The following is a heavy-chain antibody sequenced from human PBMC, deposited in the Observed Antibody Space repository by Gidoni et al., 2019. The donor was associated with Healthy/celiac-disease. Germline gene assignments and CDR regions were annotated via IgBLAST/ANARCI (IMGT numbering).Heavy chain of an antibody. V-gene: IGHV4-39*01. CDR3: ARRIECSGGSCYYYYYGMDV. J-gene: IGHJ6*02. CDR2: IYYSGST. Sequence: QLQLQESGPGLVKPSETLSLTCTVSVGSISSSRYYWGWIRQPPGKGLEWIGSIYYSGSTYYNPSLKSRVTISVDTSKNQFSLKLSSVTAADTAVYYCARRIECSGGSCYYYYYGMDVWGQGTTVTVSS. CDR1: VGSISSSRYY. D-gene: IGHD2-15*01.